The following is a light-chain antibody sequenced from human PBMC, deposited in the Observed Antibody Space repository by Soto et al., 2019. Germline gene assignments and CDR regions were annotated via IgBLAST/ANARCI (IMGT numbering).Light chain of an antibody. V-gene: IGKV3-11*01. CDR3: QQYNNWPRT. J-gene: IGKJ1*01. CDR2: DAS. Sequence: EIVLTQSPATLSLSPGERATLSCRASQSVSSYLAWYQQKPGQAPRLLIYDASNRATGIPARFSGSGSETEFTLTISSLQSEDFAVYCCQQYNNWPRTFGQGTKVDIK. CDR1: QSVSSY.